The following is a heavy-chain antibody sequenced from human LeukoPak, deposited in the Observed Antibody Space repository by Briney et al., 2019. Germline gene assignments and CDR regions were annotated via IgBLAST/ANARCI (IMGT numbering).Heavy chain of an antibody. CDR1: GYTFTGYY. CDR3: AREYLGATHY. D-gene: IGHD1-26*01. V-gene: IGHV1-2*02. Sequence: ASVKVSCKASGYTFTGYYMHWVRQAPGQGLEWMGWINPNSGGTNYAQKSQGRVTMTRDTSISTAYMELSRLRSDDTALYYCAREYLGATHYWGQGTLVTVSS. J-gene: IGHJ4*02. CDR2: INPNSGGT.